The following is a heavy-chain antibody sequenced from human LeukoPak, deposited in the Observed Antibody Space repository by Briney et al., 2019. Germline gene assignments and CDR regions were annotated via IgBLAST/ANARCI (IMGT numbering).Heavy chain of an antibody. V-gene: IGHV3-43*02. CDR1: GFTFDDYA. D-gene: IGHD5-18*01. J-gene: IGHJ4*02. Sequence: PGGSLRLSCAASGFTFDDYAMHWVRQAPGKGLEWVSLISGDGGSTYYADSVKGRFTISRDNSKNTLYLQMNSLRAEDTAVYYCAKDRVLIQLWSFFDYWGQGTLVTVSS. CDR2: ISGDGGST. CDR3: AKDRVLIQLWSFFDY.